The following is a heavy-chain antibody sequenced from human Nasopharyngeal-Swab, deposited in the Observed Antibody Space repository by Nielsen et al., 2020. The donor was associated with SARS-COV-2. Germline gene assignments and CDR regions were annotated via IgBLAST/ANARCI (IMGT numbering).Heavy chain of an antibody. CDR3: AHTVTFYSYFDY. J-gene: IGHJ4*02. CDR2: IYWDDDK. D-gene: IGHD4-17*01. Sequence: SGPTLVKPPHTLTLTCTFSGFSLSTSGVGVGWIRQPPGKALEWLALIYWDDDKRYSPSLKSRLTITKDTSKNQVVLTMTNMDPVDTATYYCAHTVTFYSYFDYWGQGTLVTVSS. V-gene: IGHV2-5*02. CDR1: GFSLSTSGVG.